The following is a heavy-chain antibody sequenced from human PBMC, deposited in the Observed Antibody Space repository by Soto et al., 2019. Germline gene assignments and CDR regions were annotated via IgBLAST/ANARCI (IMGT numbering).Heavy chain of an antibody. CDR1: GFTFRSYT. V-gene: IGHV3-48*01. CDR2: ISSSSSGI. CDR3: ARESRLAY. J-gene: IGHJ4*02. Sequence: EVQLVESGGGLVQPGGSLRLSCAASGFTFRSYTMNWVRQAPGKGLEWVSYISSSSSGIYYADSAKGRFTISRDNAKNSLYLQMNSLRAEDTAVYYCARESRLAYWGQGTLVTVSS.